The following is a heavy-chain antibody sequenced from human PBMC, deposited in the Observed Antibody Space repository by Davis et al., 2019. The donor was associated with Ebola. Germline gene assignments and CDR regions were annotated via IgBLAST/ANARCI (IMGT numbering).Heavy chain of an antibody. D-gene: IGHD2-15*01. J-gene: IGHJ6*02. V-gene: IGHV4-34*01. CDR2: INHSGST. CDR3: ARDLAVEGYGMDV. CDR1: GGSFSGYY. Sequence: SQTLSLTCAVYGGSFSGYYWSWIRQPPGKGLEWIGEINHSGSTNYNPSLKSRVTISVDKSKNQFSLKLSSVTAADTAVYYCARDLAVEGYGMDVWGQGTTVTVSS.